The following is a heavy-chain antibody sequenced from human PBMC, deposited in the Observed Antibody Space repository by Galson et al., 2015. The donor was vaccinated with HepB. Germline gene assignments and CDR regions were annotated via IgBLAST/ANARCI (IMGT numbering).Heavy chain of an antibody. J-gene: IGHJ4*02. V-gene: IGHV1-2*02. Sequence: SLKLSCKASGYTFTGYYMHWVRQAPGQGLEWMGWINPNSGGTNYAQKFQGRVTISVDTSKNQFSLKLSSVTAEDTAVYYCARGGDGDYSFDYWGQGTLVTVSS. D-gene: IGHD4-17*01. CDR2: INPNSGGT. CDR3: ARGGDGDYSFDY. CDR1: GYTFTGYY.